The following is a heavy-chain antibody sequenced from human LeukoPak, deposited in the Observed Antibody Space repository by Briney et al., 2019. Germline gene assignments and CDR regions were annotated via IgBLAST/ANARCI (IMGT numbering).Heavy chain of an antibody. CDR3: GRDFSSLHRGEVTYY. Sequence: VASVKVSCKASGYTFTSYGISWVRQAPGQGLEWMGWISAHNGNTNYAQTLQGRVTMTTDTSTSTAYMELRSLRSDDTAIYYCGRDFSSLHRGEVTYYWGQGTLVTVSS. CDR1: GYTFTSYG. J-gene: IGHJ4*02. V-gene: IGHV1-18*01. D-gene: IGHD3-10*01. CDR2: ISAHNGNT.